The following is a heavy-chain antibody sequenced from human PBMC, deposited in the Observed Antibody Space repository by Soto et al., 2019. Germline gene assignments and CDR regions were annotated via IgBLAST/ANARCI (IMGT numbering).Heavy chain of an antibody. J-gene: IGHJ4*02. CDR1: GLTFSRAG. CDR2: ISDDGNTK. Sequence: QVQLVESGGGVVQPGKSLRLSCAVSGLTFSRAGMHWVRQAPGKGLEWVALISDDGNTKYFADSVEGRFTISRDNSNNTLYLQMNSLRVEDTAVYYCAKDKGKSYFDYWGQGILVTVSS. V-gene: IGHV3-30*18. CDR3: AKDKGKSYFDY.